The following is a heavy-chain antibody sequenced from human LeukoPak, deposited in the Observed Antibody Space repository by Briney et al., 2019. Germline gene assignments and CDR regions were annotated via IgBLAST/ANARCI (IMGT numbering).Heavy chain of an antibody. D-gene: IGHD3-10*01. CDR3: AKGVGVRGVIPPTLKY. J-gene: IGHJ4*02. CDR2: ISAGGSP. Sequence: GGSLRLSCAASGFTVNSDYMTWVRQPPGKGLEWVSVISAGGSPHYADSMKGRFSVSRDVSNNTLYLQMSYLRAEDTAIYYCAKGVGVRGVIPPTLKYWGQGTLVIVSS. CDR1: GFTVNSDY. V-gene: IGHV3-53*01.